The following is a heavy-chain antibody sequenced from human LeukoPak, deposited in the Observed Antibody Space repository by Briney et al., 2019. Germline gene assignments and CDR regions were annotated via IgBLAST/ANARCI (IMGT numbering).Heavy chain of an antibody. D-gene: IGHD6-19*01. J-gene: IGHJ4*02. V-gene: IGHV1-8*01. CDR2: MNPNSGNT. CDR3: ARVVAVAGTDFDY. Sequence: ASVKVSCKASGYTFTSYDINWVRQATEQGLEWMGWMNPNSGNTGYAQKFQGRVTMTRNTSISTAYMELSSLRSEDTAVYYCARVVAVAGTDFDYWGQGTLVTVSS. CDR1: GYTFTSYD.